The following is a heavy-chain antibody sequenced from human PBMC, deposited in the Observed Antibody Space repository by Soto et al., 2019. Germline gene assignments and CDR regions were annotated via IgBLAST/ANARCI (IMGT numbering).Heavy chain of an antibody. CDR2: ISGSGGST. CDR1: GFTFSSYA. J-gene: IGHJ4*02. Sequence: GGSLRLSCAASGFTFSSYAMSWVRQAPGKGLEWVSAISGSGGSTYYADSVKGRFTISRDNSKNTLYLQMNSLRAEDTAVYYCAKGFHGDIVVVPAAMGFDYWGQGTLVTVSS. V-gene: IGHV3-23*01. CDR3: AKGFHGDIVVVPAAMGFDY. D-gene: IGHD2-2*01.